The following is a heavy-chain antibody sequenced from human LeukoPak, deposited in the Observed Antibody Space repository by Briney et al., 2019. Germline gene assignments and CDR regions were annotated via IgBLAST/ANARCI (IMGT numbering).Heavy chain of an antibody. CDR2: ISGSGGST. Sequence: GGSLRLSCAASGFTFSSYAMSWVRQAPGKGLEWVSAISGSGGSTYYADSVKGRFTISRDNSKNTLYLQMNSLRAEDTAVYYCAKDQVHYYGSGSYYPGYFDYWGQGTLVTVSS. J-gene: IGHJ4*02. CDR1: GFTFSSYA. V-gene: IGHV3-23*01. CDR3: AKDQVHYYGSGSYYPGYFDY. D-gene: IGHD3-10*01.